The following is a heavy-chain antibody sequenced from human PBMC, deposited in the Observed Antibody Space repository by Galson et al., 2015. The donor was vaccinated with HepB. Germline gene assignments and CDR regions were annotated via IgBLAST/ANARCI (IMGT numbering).Heavy chain of an antibody. Sequence: SLRLSCAASGFTFSSYSMNWVRQAPGKGLEWVSSISSSSSYIYYADSVKGRFTISRDNAKNSLYLQMNSLRAEDTAVYYCARGDRAGGAFDIWGQGTMVTVSS. CDR1: GFTFSSYS. J-gene: IGHJ3*02. V-gene: IGHV3-21*01. D-gene: IGHD1-14*01. CDR2: ISSSSSYI. CDR3: ARGDRAGGAFDI.